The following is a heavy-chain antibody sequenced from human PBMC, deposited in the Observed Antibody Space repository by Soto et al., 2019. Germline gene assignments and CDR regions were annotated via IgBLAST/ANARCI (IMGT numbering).Heavy chain of an antibody. D-gene: IGHD3-9*01. V-gene: IGHV1-69*02. CDR3: ANDLYPTDYDIDFDS. CDR1: GGTFSSYT. CDR2: IIPISGIA. J-gene: IGHJ4*02. Sequence: SLKVSGKASGGTFSSYTISWVGQAPGQVLEWIGRIIPISGIANYAQKLQGRVTITADKATSTAYMELSTLRPEDTAVYYYANDLYPTDYDIDFDSCSQEHLVTVFS.